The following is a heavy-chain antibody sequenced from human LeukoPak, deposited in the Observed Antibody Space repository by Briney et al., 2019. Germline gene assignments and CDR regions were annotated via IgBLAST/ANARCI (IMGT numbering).Heavy chain of an antibody. D-gene: IGHD3-22*01. CDR1: GYTFTSYG. CDR3: ARVPLHDDSGHYYPH. CDR2: INGGNGNT. V-gene: IGHV1-3*01. Sequence: VASVKVSCKTSGYTFTSYGMHWVRQAPGQSLEWMGWINGGNGNTKYSEKFQGRVTIIRDTSASTAYMELSSLRSEDTAVYYCARVPLHDDSGHYYPHWGQGTLVTVS. J-gene: IGHJ1*01.